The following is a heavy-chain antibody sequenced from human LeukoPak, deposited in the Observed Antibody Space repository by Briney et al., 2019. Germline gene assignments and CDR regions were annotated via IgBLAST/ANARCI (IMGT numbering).Heavy chain of an antibody. Sequence: PGGSLRLSCAASGFTFSSYSMNWVRQAPGKGLEWVSSISSSSSTIYYADSVKGRFTISRDNAKNSLYLQMNSLRAEDTAVYYCARDGQLAQRGDYWGQGTLVTVSS. D-gene: IGHD6-6*01. CDR3: ARDGQLAQRGDY. V-gene: IGHV3-48*04. CDR2: ISSSSSTI. CDR1: GFTFSSYS. J-gene: IGHJ4*02.